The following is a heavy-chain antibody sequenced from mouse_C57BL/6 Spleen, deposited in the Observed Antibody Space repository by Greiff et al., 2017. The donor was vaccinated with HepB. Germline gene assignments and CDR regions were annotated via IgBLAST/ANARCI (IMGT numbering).Heavy chain of an antibody. D-gene: IGHD1-1*01. CDR1: GYTFTSYW. CDR3: AREGNYYGSPAWFAY. V-gene: IGHV1-52*01. Sequence: VQLQQPGAELVRPGSSVKLSCKASGYTFTSYWMHWVKQRPIQGLEWIGNIDPSDSETHYNQKFKDKATLTVDKSSSTAYMQLSSLTSEDSAVYYCAREGNYYGSPAWFAYWGQGTLVTVSA. J-gene: IGHJ3*01. CDR2: IDPSDSET.